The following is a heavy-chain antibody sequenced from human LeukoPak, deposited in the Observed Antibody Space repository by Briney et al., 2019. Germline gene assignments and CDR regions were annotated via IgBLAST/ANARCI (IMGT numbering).Heavy chain of an antibody. CDR1: EFTFSSFT. CDR3: ARDSGPMYGGKVYYYYGMDV. J-gene: IGHJ6*02. CDR2: ISSSSSYI. D-gene: IGHD4-23*01. Sequence: PGGSLRLSCAAYEFTFSSFTMHWARQAPGKGLEWVSSISSSSSYIYYADSVKGRFTISRDNAKNSLYLQMNSLRAEDTAVYYCARDSGPMYGGKVYYYYGMDVWGQGTTVTVSS. V-gene: IGHV3-21*01.